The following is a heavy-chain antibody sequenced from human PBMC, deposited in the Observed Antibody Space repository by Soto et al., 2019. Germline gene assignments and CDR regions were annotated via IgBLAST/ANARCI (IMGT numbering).Heavy chain of an antibody. Sequence: QVQLQQWGAGLLKPSETLSLTCAVYGGSFSGYYWSWIRQPPGKGLEWIGEINHSGSTNYNPSLKSRVTISVDTSKNQFSLKLSSVTSADTAVYYCARGRGYDFPPVYGMVVWGQGTTVTVSS. V-gene: IGHV4-34*01. CDR3: ARGRGYDFPPVYGMVV. D-gene: IGHD5-12*01. CDR2: INHSGST. J-gene: IGHJ6*02. CDR1: GGSFSGYY.